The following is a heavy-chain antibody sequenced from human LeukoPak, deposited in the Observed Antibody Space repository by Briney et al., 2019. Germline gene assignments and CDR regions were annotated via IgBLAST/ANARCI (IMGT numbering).Heavy chain of an antibody. J-gene: IGHJ4*02. CDR1: GGSISSSSYY. CDR3: ARDNRGDSSSPIFDY. D-gene: IGHD6-6*01. V-gene: IGHV4-39*07. Sequence: SSETLSLTCTVSGGSISSSSYYWGWIRQPPGKGLEWIGSIYYSGSTYYNPSLKSRVTISVDTSKNQFSLKLSSVTAADTAVYYCARDNRGDSSSPIFDYWGQGTLVTVSS. CDR2: IYYSGST.